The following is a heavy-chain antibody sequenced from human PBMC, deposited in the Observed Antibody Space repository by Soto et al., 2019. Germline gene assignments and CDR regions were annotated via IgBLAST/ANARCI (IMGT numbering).Heavy chain of an antibody. Sequence: PGGSLGLSCAASGFTFSSYAMSCVRQAPGKGLEWVSAISGSGGSTYYADSVKVRFTISRDNSKNTLYLHMNSLRADDTAAYYCAKWHTYNYDSLAFSGFDCWGQGTQVTVSS. CDR2: ISGSGGST. D-gene: IGHD3-16*01. J-gene: IGHJ4*02. CDR3: AKWHTYNYDSLAFSGFDC. CDR1: GFTFSSYA. V-gene: IGHV3-23*01.